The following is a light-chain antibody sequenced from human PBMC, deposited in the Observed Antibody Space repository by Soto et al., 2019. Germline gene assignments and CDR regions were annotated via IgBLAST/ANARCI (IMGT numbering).Light chain of an antibody. CDR1: NIGSKS. CDR3: QVWDSSSDPSV. J-gene: IGLJ1*01. V-gene: IGLV3-21*04. Sequence: SYELTQPPSVSVAPGKTARITCGGNNIGSKSVHWYQQKPGQAPVLVIYYDSDRPSGIPERFSGSNSGNTATLTISRVEAGDEADYYCQVWDSSSDPSVFGTGTKLTVL. CDR2: YDS.